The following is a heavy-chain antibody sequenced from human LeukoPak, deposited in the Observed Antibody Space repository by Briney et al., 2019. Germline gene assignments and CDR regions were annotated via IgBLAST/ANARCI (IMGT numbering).Heavy chain of an antibody. Sequence: TGGSLRLSCAASGFTFSSYAMSWVRQAPGKGLEWVSNISGGRTSTYYADSVRGRFTISRDNSKNTPYLQMNSLRAEDTAVYYCAKSGLNRFDYWGQGTLVTVSS. CDR1: GFTFSSYA. J-gene: IGHJ4*02. CDR3: AKSGLNRFDY. V-gene: IGHV3-23*01. CDR2: ISGGRTST. D-gene: IGHD2-15*01.